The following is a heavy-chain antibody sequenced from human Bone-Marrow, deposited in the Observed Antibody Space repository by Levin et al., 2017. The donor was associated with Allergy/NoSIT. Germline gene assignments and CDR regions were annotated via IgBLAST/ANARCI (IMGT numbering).Heavy chain of an antibody. D-gene: IGHD2-15*01. Sequence: RSGGSLRLSCVASRFTFSNFEMNWVRQAPGKGLEWISYISASTPTIYYADSVRGRFTISRDNGKNSLYLQMNSLRVEDTGVYYCAREGGGYSDELDYWGQGTLVTVSS. J-gene: IGHJ4*02. V-gene: IGHV3-48*03. CDR3: AREGGGYSDELDY. CDR2: ISASTPTI. CDR1: RFTFSNFE.